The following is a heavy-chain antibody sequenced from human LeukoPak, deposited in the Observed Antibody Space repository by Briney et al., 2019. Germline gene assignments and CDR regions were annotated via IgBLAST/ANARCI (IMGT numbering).Heavy chain of an antibody. J-gene: IGHJ4*02. CDR2: IYYSGST. Sequence: SETLSLTCTVSGGSISSYYWSWIRQPPGKGLEWIGYIYYSGSTNYNPSLKSRVTMSVDTSKNQFSLKLSSVTAADTAVYYCARDPGGIYDSSGYYFYPFDYWGQGTLVTVSS. CDR3: ARDPGGIYDSSGYYFYPFDY. CDR1: GGSISSYY. D-gene: IGHD3-22*01. V-gene: IGHV4-59*12.